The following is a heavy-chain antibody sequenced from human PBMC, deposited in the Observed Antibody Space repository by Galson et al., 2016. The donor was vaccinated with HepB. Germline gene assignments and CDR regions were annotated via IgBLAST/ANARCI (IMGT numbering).Heavy chain of an antibody. Sequence: SLRLSCAASGFTFGDYYMSWIRQAPGKGLERISFISGSGVTIFYADSVTGRFTISRDNAKNSLYLQMNNLTAEDTAVYYCARDPGEVATRPSYFDSWGQGALVTVSS. V-gene: IGHV3-11*01. CDR1: GFTFGDYY. CDR3: ARDPGEVATRPSYFDS. J-gene: IGHJ4*02. D-gene: IGHD6-6*01. CDR2: ISGSGVTI.